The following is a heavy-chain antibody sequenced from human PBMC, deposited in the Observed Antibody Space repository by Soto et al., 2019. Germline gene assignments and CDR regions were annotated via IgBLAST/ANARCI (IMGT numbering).Heavy chain of an antibody. V-gene: IGHV1-2*04. D-gene: IGHD2-15*01. J-gene: IGHJ4*02. CDR2: INPNSGGT. CDR3: ARRERYCSGGSCLYDY. CDR1: GYTFTGYY. Sequence: ASVKVSCKASGYTFTGYYMHWVRQAPGQGLEWMGWINPNSGGTNYAQKFQGWVTMTRDTSISTAYMELSRLRSDDTAVYYCARRERYCSGGSCLYDYWGQGTLVTVSS.